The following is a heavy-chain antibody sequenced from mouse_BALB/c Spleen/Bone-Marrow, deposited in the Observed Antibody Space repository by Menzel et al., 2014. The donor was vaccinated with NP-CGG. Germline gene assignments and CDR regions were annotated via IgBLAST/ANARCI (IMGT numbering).Heavy chain of an antibody. J-gene: IGHJ1*01. D-gene: IGHD1-2*01. CDR2: ISCYNGAT. V-gene: IGHV1S34*01. CDR1: GYSFXGYY. Sequence: LVKTGTSVKISCKASGYSFXGYYIHWVKQTHGKSLEWIGYISCYNGATSYNQKFKGKATFTVDTSSTTAYIQFNSLTSEDSAVYYCARETTATYFDVWGAGTTVTVSS. CDR3: ARETTATYFDV.